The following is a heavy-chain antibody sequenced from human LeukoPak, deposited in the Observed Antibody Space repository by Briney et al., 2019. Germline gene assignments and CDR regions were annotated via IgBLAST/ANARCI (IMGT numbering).Heavy chain of an antibody. CDR1: GFTISSYA. J-gene: IGHJ4*02. Sequence: GGSLRLSCAASGFTISSYAMSWVRQAPGKGLEWVSAISGSGGSTYYADSVKGRFTISRDSSKNTLYLQMNSLRAEDTAVYYCVRISTAVAGADYWGQGTLVTVSS. D-gene: IGHD6-19*01. V-gene: IGHV3-23*01. CDR3: VRISTAVAGADY. CDR2: ISGSGGST.